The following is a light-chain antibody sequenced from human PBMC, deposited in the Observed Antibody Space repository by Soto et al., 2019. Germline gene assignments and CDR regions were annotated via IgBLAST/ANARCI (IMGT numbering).Light chain of an antibody. Sequence: DIVMTQTPLSSRVTLGQPASISCRSSQSLVHSDGNTYLNWLHQRSGQPPRLLLYKISNRFFGVPDRFSGSGAGTHFTLTINRVEAEDVGVYYCMPATQPTWTFGQGTKVEIK. J-gene: IGKJ1*01. V-gene: IGKV2-24*01. CDR2: KIS. CDR1: QSLVHSDGNTY. CDR3: MPATQPTWT.